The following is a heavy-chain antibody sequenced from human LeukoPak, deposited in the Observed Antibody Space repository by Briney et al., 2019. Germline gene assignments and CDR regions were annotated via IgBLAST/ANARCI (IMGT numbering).Heavy chain of an antibody. CDR1: GYTFTSYG. CDR2: ISAYNGNT. Sequence: ASVKVSCKASGYTFTSYGISWVRQAPGQGLEWMGWISAYNGNTNYTQKLQGRVTMTTDTSTSTAYMELRSLRSDDTAVYYCASHVDTAMALRFWGQGTLVTVSS. CDR3: ASHVDTAMALRF. V-gene: IGHV1-18*01. J-gene: IGHJ4*02. D-gene: IGHD5-18*01.